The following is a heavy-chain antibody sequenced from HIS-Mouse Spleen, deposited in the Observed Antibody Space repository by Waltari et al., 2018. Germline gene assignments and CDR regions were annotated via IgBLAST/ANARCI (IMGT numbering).Heavy chain of an antibody. CDR3: ARGSCSGGSCYGY. D-gene: IGHD2-15*01. V-gene: IGHV4-34*01. J-gene: IGHJ4*02. CDR1: GGSFSGYY. CDR2: INHSGST. Sequence: QVQLQQWGAGLLKPSETLSLTCAVYGGSFSGYYWSWIRQPPGKGLEWIGEINHSGSTNYNPSLKSRVTRSVDTSKNQFALKLSSVTAADTAVYYCARGSCSGGSCYGYWGQGTLVTVSS.